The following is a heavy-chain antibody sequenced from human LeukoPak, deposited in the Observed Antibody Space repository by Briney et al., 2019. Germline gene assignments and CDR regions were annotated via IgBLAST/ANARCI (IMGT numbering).Heavy chain of an antibody. V-gene: IGHV1-46*03. CDR1: GYTFTRFY. J-gene: IGHJ4*02. Sequence: ASVKVSCKASGYTFTRFYMHWVRQAPGQGLEWMGIINPSGGSTSYTQKFQGRATMTRDASTTTVYMELSSLGSEDTAVYYCARASDSSGYYAPQHYFDYWGQGTPVTVSS. CDR3: ARASDSSGYYAPQHYFDY. D-gene: IGHD3-22*01. CDR2: INPSGGST.